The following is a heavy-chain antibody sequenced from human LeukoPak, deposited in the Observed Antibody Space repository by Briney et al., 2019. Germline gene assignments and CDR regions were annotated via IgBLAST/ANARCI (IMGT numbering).Heavy chain of an antibody. CDR3: AKDITMVRGVIITLDAFDL. V-gene: IGHV3-23*01. CDR1: GFTFSSYA. CDR2: ISGSGGST. Sequence: PGGFRRLSCAASGFTFSSYAMSWGRQAPGKGLEWVSAISGSGGSTYYADSVKGRFTISRDNSKNTLYLQMNSLRAEDTAVYYCAKDITMVRGVIITLDAFDLCGHGTMVTVSS. D-gene: IGHD3-10*01. J-gene: IGHJ3*01.